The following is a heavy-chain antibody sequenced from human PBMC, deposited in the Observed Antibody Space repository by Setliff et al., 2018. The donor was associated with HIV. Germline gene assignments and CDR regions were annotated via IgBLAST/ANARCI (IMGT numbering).Heavy chain of an antibody. Sequence: SETLSLTCIVSGGSIGSYYWSWIRQSPGKGLEWIGYVYYTGSTNYNPSLKSRVTIGVDTSKNQFSLKLTSVTAADAAVYYCARRRPPPSGLYSAYCMDVWGTGTTVTVSS. J-gene: IGHJ6*03. CDR2: VYYTGST. D-gene: IGHD1-26*01. CDR3: ARRRPPPSGLYSAYCMDV. CDR1: GGSIGSYY. V-gene: IGHV4-59*08.